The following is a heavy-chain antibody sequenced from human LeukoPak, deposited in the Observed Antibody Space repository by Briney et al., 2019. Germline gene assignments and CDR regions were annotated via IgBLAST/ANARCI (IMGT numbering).Heavy chain of an antibody. Sequence: PGGSLRLSGSGHGFTFSSYSMKWLRQGPGNGREGCSSVSHSSSYISYADSVKGRFTISRDNAKNSLYVQMNSLRAEDTAVYYCARQGYSYDRGDYYYDGLDIWGQGTTVTVSS. CDR3: ARQGYSYDRGDYYYDGLDI. CDR1: GFTFSSYS. J-gene: IGHJ6*02. V-gene: IGHV3-21*01. D-gene: IGHD5-18*01. CDR2: VSHSSSYI.